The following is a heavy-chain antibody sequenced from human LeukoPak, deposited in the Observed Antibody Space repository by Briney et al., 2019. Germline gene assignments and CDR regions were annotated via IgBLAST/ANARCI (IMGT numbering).Heavy chain of an antibody. D-gene: IGHD3-10*01. CDR2: ISSSSDYI. CDR3: ARYYYGSGTSFDP. J-gene: IGHJ5*02. Sequence: GGSLRLSCAASGFSFISYSMNWVRQAPGKGLEWVSSISSSSDYIYHADSVKGRFTISRDNPKKSLYLQMNSLRAEDTAVYYCARYYYGSGTSFDPWGQGTLVTVSS. V-gene: IGHV3-21*01. CDR1: GFSFISYS.